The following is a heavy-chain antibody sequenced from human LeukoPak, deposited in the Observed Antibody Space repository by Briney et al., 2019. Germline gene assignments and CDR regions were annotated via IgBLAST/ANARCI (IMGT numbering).Heavy chain of an antibody. Sequence: SETLSLTCPVSGGSISSSSYYWGWIRQPPGKGLEWIGSIYYSGSTYYNPSLKSRVTISVDTSKNQFSLKLSSVTAADTAVYYCARDSLNGWNYYYGMDVWGQGTTVTVSS. D-gene: IGHD1-1*01. J-gene: IGHJ6*02. CDR3: ARDSLNGWNYYYGMDV. CDR2: IYYSGST. CDR1: GGSISSSSYY. V-gene: IGHV4-39*07.